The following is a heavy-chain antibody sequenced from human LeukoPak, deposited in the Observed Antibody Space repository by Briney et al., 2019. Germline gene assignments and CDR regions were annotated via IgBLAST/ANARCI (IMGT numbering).Heavy chain of an antibody. Sequence: SETLSLTCAVYGGSFSGYYWSWIRQPPGKGLEWIGSIYSGSTYYNPSLKSRVTISVDTSKNQFSLKLTSVTAADTAVYYCARGHYYDSSGYYLPFEYWGQGTLVTVSS. D-gene: IGHD3-22*01. CDR2: IYSGST. J-gene: IGHJ4*02. CDR3: ARGHYYDSSGYYLPFEY. CDR1: GGSFSGYY. V-gene: IGHV4-34*01.